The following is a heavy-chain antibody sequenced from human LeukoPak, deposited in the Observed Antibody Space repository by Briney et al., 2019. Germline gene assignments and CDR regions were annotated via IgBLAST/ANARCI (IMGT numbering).Heavy chain of an antibody. CDR1: GGSFSGYY. J-gene: IGHJ4*02. CDR3: ARHESSGWYNY. CDR2: INHSGST. Sequence: PSETLSLTCAVYGGSFSGYYWSWIRQPPGKGLEWIGEINHSGSTNYNPSLKSRVTISVDTSKNQFSLKLSSVTAADTAVYYCARHESSGWYNYWGQGTLVTVSS. D-gene: IGHD6-19*01. V-gene: IGHV4-34*01.